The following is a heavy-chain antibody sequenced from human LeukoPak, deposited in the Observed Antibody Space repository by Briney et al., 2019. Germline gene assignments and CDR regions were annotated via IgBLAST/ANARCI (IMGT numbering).Heavy chain of an antibody. J-gene: IGHJ4*02. V-gene: IGHV4-34*01. CDR1: GGSCDDYY. D-gene: IGHD5-24*01. Sequence: PSETLSLTCDLSGGSCDDYYCSWIRQPPGKGLEWIGEIHPHGIFYYNSSLMSRVTISIDTSKTQFSLRLTSVTAADTAFYYCSRGRDGSKAGDHWGPGSLVTVSS. CDR3: SRGRDGSKAGDH. CDR2: IHPHGIF.